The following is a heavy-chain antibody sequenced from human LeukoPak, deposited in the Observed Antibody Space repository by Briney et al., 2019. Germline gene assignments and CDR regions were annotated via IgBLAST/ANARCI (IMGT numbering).Heavy chain of an antibody. CDR1: GFTFSRNW. CDR3: ARVPYYDFWSGYSPYYGMDV. Sequence: GGSLRLSCAASGFTFSRNWMHWVRQAPGKGLVWVSRINSDGSTTTYADPVKGRFTISRDNAKNTLYLQMNSLRAEDTAVYYCARVPYYDFWSGYSPYYGMDVWGQGTTVTVSS. V-gene: IGHV3-74*01. J-gene: IGHJ6*02. CDR2: INSDGSTT. D-gene: IGHD3-3*01.